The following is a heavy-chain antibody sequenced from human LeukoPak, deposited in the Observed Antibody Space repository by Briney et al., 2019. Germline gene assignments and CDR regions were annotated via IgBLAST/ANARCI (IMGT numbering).Heavy chain of an antibody. J-gene: IGHJ4*02. D-gene: IGHD3-9*01. CDR2: IYYSGST. Sequence: SETLSLTCTVSGGSISSHYWSWIRQPPGKGLEWIGYIYYSGSTNYNPSLKSRVTISVDTSKNQFSLKLSSVTAADTAVYYCARDRYFDRVIDYWGQGTLVTVSS. CDR1: GGSISSHY. V-gene: IGHV4-59*11. CDR3: ARDRYFDRVIDY.